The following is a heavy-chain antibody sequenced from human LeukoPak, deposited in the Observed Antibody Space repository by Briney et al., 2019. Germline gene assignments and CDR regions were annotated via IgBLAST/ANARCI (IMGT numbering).Heavy chain of an antibody. Sequence: PSETLSLTCAVYGGSFSGYYWSWIRQPPGKGLEWIGEINHSGSTNYNPSLKSRVTISVDTSKNQFSLKLSSVTAADTAVYYCARDPGMATSYYFDYWGQGTLVTVSS. D-gene: IGHD5-24*01. CDR1: GGSFSGYY. CDR2: INHSGST. CDR3: ARDPGMATSYYFDY. J-gene: IGHJ4*02. V-gene: IGHV4-34*01.